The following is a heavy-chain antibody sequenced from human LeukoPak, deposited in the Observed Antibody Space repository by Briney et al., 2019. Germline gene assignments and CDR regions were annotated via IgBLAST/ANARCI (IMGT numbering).Heavy chain of an antibody. CDR3: ARAYGVTPGDR. V-gene: IGHV1-2*02. CDR1: GYPFTGYY. J-gene: IGHJ5*02. Sequence: GASVKVSCKASGYPFTGYYIHWVRQAPGQGLEWMGWINPDSGGTNYAQKFQGRVTMTRDTSISTAYMGLSSLKSDDTAVYYCARAYGVTPGDRWGQGTLVTVSS. CDR2: INPDSGGT. D-gene: IGHD4-17*01.